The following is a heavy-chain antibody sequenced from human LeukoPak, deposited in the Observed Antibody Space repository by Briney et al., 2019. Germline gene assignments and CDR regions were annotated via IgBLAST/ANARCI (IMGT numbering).Heavy chain of an antibody. J-gene: IGHJ6*04. Sequence: QPGGSLRLSCAASGFTFSSYAMSWVRRAPGKGLEWVSAISGSGGSTYYADSVKGRFTISRDNSKNTLYLQMNSLRAEDTAVYYCAKHSSSLRDYYYYGMDVWGKGTTVTVSS. D-gene: IGHD6-13*01. CDR3: AKHSSSLRDYYYYGMDV. V-gene: IGHV3-23*01. CDR1: GFTFSSYA. CDR2: ISGSGGST.